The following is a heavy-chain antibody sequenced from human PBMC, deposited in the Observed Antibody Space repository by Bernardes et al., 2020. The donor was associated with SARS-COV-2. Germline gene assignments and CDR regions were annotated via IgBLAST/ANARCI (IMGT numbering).Heavy chain of an antibody. V-gene: IGHV3-23*01. D-gene: IGHD3-22*01. CDR1: GSCFPSYA. J-gene: IGHJ4*02. CDR2: ISASVGTR. Sequence: GGTLRLSCASSGSCFPSYAMRWVRTGPGKGLEWVSAISASVGTRYYAVSVQRRFTLSSDHSKKTVYLQMNSLRAEDTAVYYCAKGGKAFHETSGPDYWGQGTLVSVSS. CDR3: AKGGKAFHETSGPDY.